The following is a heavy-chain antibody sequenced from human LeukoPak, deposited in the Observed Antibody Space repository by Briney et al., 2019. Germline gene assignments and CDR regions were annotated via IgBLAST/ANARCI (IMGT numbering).Heavy chain of an antibody. CDR3: ARGRDRFGELFGAAQDNSYYYYGMDV. CDR2: MNPNSGNT. J-gene: IGHJ6*02. V-gene: IGHV1-8*01. D-gene: IGHD3-10*01. Sequence: ASVKVSCKASGYTFTSYDINWVRQATGQGLEWMGWMNPNSGNTGHAQKFQGRVTMTRDTSISTAYMELSSLRSEDTAVYYCARGRDRFGELFGAAQDNSYYYYGMDVWGQGTTVTVSS. CDR1: GYTFTSYD.